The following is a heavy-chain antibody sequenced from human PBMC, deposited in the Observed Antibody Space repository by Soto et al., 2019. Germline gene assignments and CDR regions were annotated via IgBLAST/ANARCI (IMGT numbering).Heavy chain of an antibody. CDR1: GVTFGGGA. D-gene: IGHD2-8*01. V-gene: IGHV3-73*01. Sequence: GGSLRLSCAASGVTFGGGAIHWVHQAPGKGLEWVGLIRTNLNKYATTYAASVTGRCTISREDTKSTAYRQMNRLKMEDTAVYFCSRASPVLRRPFFFRSGLDVWGQGTTVTVSS. CDR2: IRTNLNKYAT. CDR3: SRASPVLRRPFFFRSGLDV. J-gene: IGHJ6*02.